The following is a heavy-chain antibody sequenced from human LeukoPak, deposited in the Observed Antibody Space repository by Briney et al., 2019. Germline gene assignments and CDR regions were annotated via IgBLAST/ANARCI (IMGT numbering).Heavy chain of an antibody. J-gene: IGHJ4*02. V-gene: IGHV3-30*02. Sequence: GGSLRLSCAASGFTFSSYCMHWVRQAPGKGLEWVAFIRYDGSNKYYADSVKGRFTISRDNSKNTLYLQMNSLRAEDTAVYYCAKDLGSYFDYWGQGTLVTVSS. D-gene: IGHD3-16*01. CDR3: AKDLGSYFDY. CDR2: IRYDGSNK. CDR1: GFTFSSYC.